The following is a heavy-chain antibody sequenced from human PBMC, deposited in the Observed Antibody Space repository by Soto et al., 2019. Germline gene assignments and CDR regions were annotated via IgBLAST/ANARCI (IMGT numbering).Heavy chain of an antibody. CDR3: AKEKSDYYDSSEDWFDP. D-gene: IGHD3-22*01. V-gene: IGHV3-30*18. CDR2: ISYDGSNK. Sequence: GGSLRLSCAASGFTFSSYGMHWVRQAPGKGLEWVAVISYDGSNKYYADSVKGRFTISRDNSKNTLYLQMNSLRAEDTAVYYCAKEKSDYYDSSEDWFDPWGQGTLVTVSS. J-gene: IGHJ5*02. CDR1: GFTFSSYG.